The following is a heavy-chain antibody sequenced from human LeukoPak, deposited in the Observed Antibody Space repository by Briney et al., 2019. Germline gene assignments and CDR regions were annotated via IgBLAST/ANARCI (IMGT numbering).Heavy chain of an antibody. J-gene: IGHJ6*03. CDR3: ARNGRYCSGGSCYSPSNYYYYYMDV. CDR2: INPNSGGT. D-gene: IGHD2-15*01. Sequence: ASVKVSCKASGYTFTGYYMHWVRQAPGQGLEWMGWINPNSGGTNYAQKFQGRVTMTRDTSISTAYMELSRLRSDDTAVYYCARNGRYCSGGSCYSPSNYYYYYMDVWGKGTTVTVSS. CDR1: GYTFTGYY. V-gene: IGHV1-2*02.